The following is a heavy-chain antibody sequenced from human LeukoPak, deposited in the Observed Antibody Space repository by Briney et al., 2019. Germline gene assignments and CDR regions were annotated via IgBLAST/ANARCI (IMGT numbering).Heavy chain of an antibody. D-gene: IGHD2-2*01. V-gene: IGHV3-23*01. CDR1: GFTFSNYA. Sequence: GGSLRLSCAASGFTFSNYAMSWVRQAPGKGLEWVSGISGSGGSTFYADSVKGRFTISRDNSKNTLYLQMNSLRVEDTAVYYCAKDYCSSTTCFFENWGQGTLVTVSS. J-gene: IGHJ4*02. CDR2: ISGSGGST. CDR3: AKDYCSSTTCFFEN.